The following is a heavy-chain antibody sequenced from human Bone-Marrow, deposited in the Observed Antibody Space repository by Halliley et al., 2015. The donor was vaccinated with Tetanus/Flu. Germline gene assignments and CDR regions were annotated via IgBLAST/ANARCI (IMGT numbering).Heavy chain of an antibody. CDR2: VYDTGST. CDR1: GGSISSSRNY. V-gene: IGHV4-39*01. Sequence: TLSLTCIASGGSISSSRNYWGWIRQPPGKGLEWIGNVYDTGSTYYNPSLKSRVTMSVDTSKNQFSLKLISVTAADTAVYFCARLDTSREENAFDIWGQGTMVTVSS. D-gene: IGHD3-16*01. CDR3: ARLDTSREENAFDI. J-gene: IGHJ3*02.